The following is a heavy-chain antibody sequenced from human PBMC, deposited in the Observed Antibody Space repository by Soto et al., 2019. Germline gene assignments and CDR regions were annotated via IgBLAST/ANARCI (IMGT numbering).Heavy chain of an antibody. Sequence: GGSLRLSCAASGFTFSSYWMSWVRQAPGKGLEWVANIKQDGSEKYYVDSVKGRFTISRDNAKNSLYLQMNSLRAEDTAVYYCSRDRKTHYCSAYDFDYWGQGTLVTVSS. CDR1: GFTFSSYW. D-gene: IGHD3-10*01. CDR2: IKQDGSEK. J-gene: IGHJ4*02. CDR3: SRDRKTHYCSAYDFDY. V-gene: IGHV3-7*01.